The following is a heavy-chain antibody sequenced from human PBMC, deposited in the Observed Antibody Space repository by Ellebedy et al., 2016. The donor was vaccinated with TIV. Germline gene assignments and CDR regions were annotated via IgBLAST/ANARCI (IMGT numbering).Heavy chain of an antibody. J-gene: IGHJ4*02. CDR3: ARGGRRWFSDY. V-gene: IGHV4-61*08. Sequence: SETLSLTCNVSGGSISSGAYYWNWIRQHPGKGLEWIGYIFYNGGTFYSGSTYYNPSLKSRVIMSVDTSKNQFSLKLSSVTAADTAVYYCARGGRRWFSDYWGQGTLVTVSS. CDR2: IFYNGGTFYSGST. D-gene: IGHD4-23*01. CDR1: GGSISSGAYY.